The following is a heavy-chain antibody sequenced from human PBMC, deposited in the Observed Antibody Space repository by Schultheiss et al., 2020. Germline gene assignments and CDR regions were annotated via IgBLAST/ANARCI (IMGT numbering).Heavy chain of an antibody. CDR1: GFTFSSYW. J-gene: IGHJ4*02. CDR3: AKDAGVY. CDR2: IYSGGST. V-gene: IGHV3-53*01. D-gene: IGHD3-10*01. Sequence: GGSLRLSCAASGFTFSSYWMHWVRQAPGKGLVWVSVIYSGGSTYYADSVKGRFTISRDNSKNTLYLQMNSLRAEDTAVYYCAKDAGVYWGQGTLVTVSS.